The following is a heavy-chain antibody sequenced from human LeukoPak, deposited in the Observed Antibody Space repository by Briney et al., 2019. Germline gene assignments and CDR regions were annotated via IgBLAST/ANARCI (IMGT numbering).Heavy chain of an antibody. J-gene: IGHJ4*02. CDR2: IYYSGST. V-gene: IGHV4-61*01. CDR1: GYSISSGYY. D-gene: IGHD1-20*01. CDR3: ARDRPLTGTDY. Sequence: SETLSLTCTVSGYSISSGYYWGWIRQPPGKGLEWIGYIYYSGSTNYNPSLKSRVTISVDTSKNQFSLKLSSVTAADTAVYYCARDRPLTGTDYWGQGTLVTVSS.